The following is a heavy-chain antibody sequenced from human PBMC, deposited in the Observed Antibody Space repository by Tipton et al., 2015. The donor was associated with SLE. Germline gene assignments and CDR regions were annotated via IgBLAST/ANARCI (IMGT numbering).Heavy chain of an antibody. Sequence: LRLSCTVSGDSFSSSSYYWGWIRQPPGKGLEWIGYISPTGITKYSPSLQSRLTIPLDTSKNQFSLKLSSVTAADTAVFYCAGEMTHGAFDIWGQGTMVTVSS. CDR3: AGEMTHGAFDI. CDR2: ISPTGIT. J-gene: IGHJ3*02. D-gene: IGHD3-10*01. CDR1: GDSFSSSSYY. V-gene: IGHV4-61*05.